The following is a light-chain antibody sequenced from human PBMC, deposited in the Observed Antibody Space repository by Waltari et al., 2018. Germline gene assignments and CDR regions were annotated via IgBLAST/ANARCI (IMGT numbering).Light chain of an antibody. J-gene: IGLJ3*02. CDR1: SSNIQNNY. CDR3: LAWDASLSGWV. CDR2: WNK. V-gene: IGLV1-47*01. Sequence: QSVLTPPPSTSGTPGQAVTIPCSGSSSNIQNNYLYWYQQLPGTAPKLLVYWNKRRPSGLTDRFFASKSGTSASLAISGLRSEDEVDYYCLAWDASLSGWVFGGGTKVTVL.